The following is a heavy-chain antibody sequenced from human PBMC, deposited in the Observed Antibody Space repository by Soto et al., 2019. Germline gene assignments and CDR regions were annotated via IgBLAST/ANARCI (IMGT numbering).Heavy chain of an antibody. V-gene: IGHV3-23*01. Sequence: GGALRLSCAASGFPVSMYVMSLVRQSPGKGLEWVSTISGSGGSTYYADSVKGRFTISRDNSKNTLYMQMNSLRAEDTAVYYCAKDQGSGSYCNYYFDYSDQGPLITFSS. J-gene: IGHJ4*02. CDR2: ISGSGGST. CDR1: GFPVSMYV. CDR3: AKDQGSGSYCNYYFDY. D-gene: IGHD3-10*01.